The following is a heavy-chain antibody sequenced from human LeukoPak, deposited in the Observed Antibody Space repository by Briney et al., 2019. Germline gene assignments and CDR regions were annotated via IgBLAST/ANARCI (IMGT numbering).Heavy chain of an antibody. V-gene: IGHV1-2*02. D-gene: IGHD6-6*01. Sequence: GASVKVSCKASGYTFTGYYMHWVRQAPGQGLEWMGWINPNSGGTNYAQKFQGGVTMTRDTSISTAYMELSRLRSDDTAVYYCARDRIGARQGYYYYYGMDVWGQGTTVTVSS. CDR1: GYTFTGYY. CDR2: INPNSGGT. CDR3: ARDRIGARQGYYYYYGMDV. J-gene: IGHJ6*02.